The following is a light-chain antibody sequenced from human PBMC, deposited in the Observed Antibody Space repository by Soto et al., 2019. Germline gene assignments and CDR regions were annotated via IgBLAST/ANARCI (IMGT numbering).Light chain of an antibody. Sequence: DIVMTQSPLSLPVTPGEPASISCRSSQSLLHSNGYNYLDWYLQKPGQSPQLPIYLGSNRASGVPDRFSGSGSGTDFTLKISRVEAEDVGVYYCMQPLQSWTFGQGTKVEIK. V-gene: IGKV2-28*01. CDR1: QSLLHSNGYNY. CDR2: LGS. J-gene: IGKJ1*01. CDR3: MQPLQSWT.